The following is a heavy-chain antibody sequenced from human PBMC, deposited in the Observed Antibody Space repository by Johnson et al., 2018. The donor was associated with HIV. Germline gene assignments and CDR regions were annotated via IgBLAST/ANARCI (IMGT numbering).Heavy chain of an antibody. D-gene: IGHD5-18*01. CDR1: GFTFSTYE. V-gene: IGHV3-23*04. J-gene: IGHJ3*02. CDR3: PRETNSAMAGDAFDI. CDR2: ISGSGGNT. Sequence: VQLVESGGGLVQPGGSLRLSCLVSGFTFSTYEMNWVRQAPGKGLEWVSTISGSGGNTFYADSVKGRFTISRDNSKNTLYLQMNSLRAEDTAVYYCPRETNSAMAGDAFDIWGQGTMVTVSS.